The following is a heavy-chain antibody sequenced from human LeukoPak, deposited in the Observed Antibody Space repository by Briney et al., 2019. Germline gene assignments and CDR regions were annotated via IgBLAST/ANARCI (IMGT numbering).Heavy chain of an antibody. J-gene: IGHJ5*02. CDR1: GGSISSSSYY. CDR2: IYYSGST. V-gene: IGHV4-39*01. D-gene: IGHD6-19*01. Sequence: PSETLSLTCTVSGGSISSSSYYWGWIRQPPGKGLEWIGSIYYSGSTYYNPSLKSRVTISVDTSKNQFSLKLSSVTAADTAVHYCAAQWLERLNWFDPWGQGTLVTVSS. CDR3: AAQWLERLNWFDP.